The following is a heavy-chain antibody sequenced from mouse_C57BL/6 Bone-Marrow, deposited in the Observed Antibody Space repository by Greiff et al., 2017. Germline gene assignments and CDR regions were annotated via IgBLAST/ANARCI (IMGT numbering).Heavy chain of an antibody. CDR3: ARGLWAMDY. CDR1: GYTFTDYN. CDR2: INPNNGGT. V-gene: IGHV1-22*01. J-gene: IGHJ4*01. Sequence: VQLQQSGAELVRPGSSVKMSCKTSGYTFTDYNMHWVKQSHGKSLEWIGYINPNNGGTSYNQKFKGKATLTVNKSSSTAYMELRSLTSEDSAVYYCARGLWAMDYWGQGTSVTVSS. D-gene: IGHD6-5*01.